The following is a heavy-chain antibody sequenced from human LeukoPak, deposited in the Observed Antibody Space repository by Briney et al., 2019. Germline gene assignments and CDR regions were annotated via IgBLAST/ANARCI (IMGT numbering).Heavy chain of an antibody. CDR3: AGGGESGRYYYDSSGPHGLDY. D-gene: IGHD3-22*01. CDR2: IYHSGST. J-gene: IGHJ4*02. CDR1: GGSISSGGYS. V-gene: IGHV4-30-2*01. Sequence: SQTLSLTCAVSGGSISSGGYSWSWIRQPPGKGLEWIGYIYHSGSTYYNPSLKSRVTISVDRPKNQFSLKLSSVTAADTAVYYCAGGGESGRYYYDSSGPHGLDYWGQGTLVTVSS.